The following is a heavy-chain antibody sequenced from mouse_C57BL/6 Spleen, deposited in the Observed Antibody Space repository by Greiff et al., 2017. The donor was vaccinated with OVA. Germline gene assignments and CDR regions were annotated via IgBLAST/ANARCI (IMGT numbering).Heavy chain of an antibody. CDR3: ASGSSLSYYFDY. CDR2: IYPGSGST. Sequence: QVQLQQPGAELVKPGASVKMSCKASGYTFTSYWITWVKQRPGQGLEWIGDIYPGSGSTNYNEKFKSKATLTVDTSSSKAYMQLSSLTSEDSAVYYCASGSSLSYYFDYWGQGTTLTVSS. J-gene: IGHJ2*01. CDR1: GYTFTSYW. D-gene: IGHD1-1*01. V-gene: IGHV1-55*01.